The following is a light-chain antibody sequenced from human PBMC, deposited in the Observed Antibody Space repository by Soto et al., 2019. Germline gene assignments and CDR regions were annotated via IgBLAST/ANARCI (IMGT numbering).Light chain of an antibody. CDR1: SSDVGGYNY. CDR3: SSYAGSNIHYV. V-gene: IGLV2-8*01. J-gene: IGLJ1*01. CDR2: EVT. Sequence: QSALTQPPSASGSPGQSVTISCTGTSSDVGGYNYVSWYQQHPGKAPKLMIYEVTKRPSGVPDRFSGSKSGNTASLTVSGFQAEDEADYYCSSYAGSNIHYVFGTGTKLTVL.